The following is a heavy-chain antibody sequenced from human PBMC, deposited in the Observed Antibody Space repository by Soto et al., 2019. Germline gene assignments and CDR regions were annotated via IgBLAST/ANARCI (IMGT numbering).Heavy chain of an antibody. D-gene: IGHD3-9*01. Sequence: GGSLRLSCAASGFTFNSYWMHWVRQAPGKGLVWVSRINSDGSSTNYADSVKGRFTISRDNAKNTLYLQMNSLRAEDTAVYYCAKDRGDPYYDILTGYDYFDYWGQGTLVTVSS. V-gene: IGHV3-74*01. CDR1: GFTFNSYW. CDR3: AKDRGDPYYDILTGYDYFDY. CDR2: INSDGSST. J-gene: IGHJ4*02.